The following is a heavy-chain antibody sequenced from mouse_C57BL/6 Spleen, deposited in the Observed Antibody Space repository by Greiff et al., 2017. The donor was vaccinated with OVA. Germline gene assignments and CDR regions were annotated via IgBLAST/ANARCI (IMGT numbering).Heavy chain of an antibody. Sequence: QVQLKESGAELARPGASVKLSCKASGYTFTSYGISWVKQRTGQGLEWIGEIYPRSGNTYYNEKFKGKATLTADKSSSTAYMELRSLTSEDSAVYFCARSRGDGYYPYWYFDVWGTGTTVTVSS. D-gene: IGHD2-3*01. CDR1: GYTFTSYG. CDR3: ARSRGDGYYPYWYFDV. CDR2: IYPRSGNT. V-gene: IGHV1-81*01. J-gene: IGHJ1*03.